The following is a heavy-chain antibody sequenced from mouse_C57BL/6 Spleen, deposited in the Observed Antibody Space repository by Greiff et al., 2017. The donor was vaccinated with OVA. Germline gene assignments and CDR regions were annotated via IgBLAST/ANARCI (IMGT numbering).Heavy chain of an antibody. CDR3: ARREAYGNYGYYAMDY. Sequence: QVTLKECGPGILQSSPTLSLTCSFSGFSLSTSGMGVSWIRQPSGKGLEWLAHIYLDDDKRYNPSLKSRLTISKDTSRNQVFLKITSVDTADTATYYCARREAYGNYGYYAMDYWGQGTSVTVSS. CDR2: IYLDDDK. J-gene: IGHJ4*01. D-gene: IGHD2-1*01. V-gene: IGHV8-12*01. CDR1: GFSLSTSGMG.